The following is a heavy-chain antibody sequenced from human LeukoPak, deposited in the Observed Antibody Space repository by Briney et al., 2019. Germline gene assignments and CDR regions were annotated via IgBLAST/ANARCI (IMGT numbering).Heavy chain of an antibody. V-gene: IGHV3-23*01. J-gene: IGHJ4*02. CDR3: AKGSSGWHY. D-gene: IGHD6-19*01. CDR1: GFTFSSYA. Sequence: PGGALRLSCAASGFTFSSYAMSWVREAPGKGLEWVSAINASGGSTYYADSVKGRFTISRDNSKNTLYLQMNSLRAEDTAVYYCAKGSSGWHYWGQGTLVTVSS. CDR2: INASGGST.